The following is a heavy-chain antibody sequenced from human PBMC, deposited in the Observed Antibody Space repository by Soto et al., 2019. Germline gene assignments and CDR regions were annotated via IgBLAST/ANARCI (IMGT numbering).Heavy chain of an antibody. CDR3: ARGRRPDYDFWSGRHDAFDI. J-gene: IGHJ3*02. Sequence: PSETLSLTCAIYGGSLRGYYLSWIRQPPGKGLEWMGDISHDGRTNYNPSRKSRVTLSVDTSKHQFSLKLSSVTAADTAVYYCARGRRPDYDFWSGRHDAFDIWGQGTMVTVSS. V-gene: IGHV4-34*01. D-gene: IGHD3-3*01. CDR1: GGSLRGYY. CDR2: ISHDGRT.